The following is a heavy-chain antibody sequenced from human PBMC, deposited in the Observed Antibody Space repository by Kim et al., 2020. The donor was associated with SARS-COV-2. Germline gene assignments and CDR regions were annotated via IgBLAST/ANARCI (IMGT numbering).Heavy chain of an antibody. Sequence: SETLSLTCAVSGGSIRSSNWWSWVRQPPGKGLEWFGEIDHSGGTNYNPSLKSRVTISVDNSKNPFSLKLSSVTAADTAVYYCARDWTYYYGSGSYSNAFDIWGQGTMVTVSS. CDR1: GGSIRSSNW. CDR2: IDHSGGT. D-gene: IGHD3-10*01. J-gene: IGHJ3*02. V-gene: IGHV4-4*02. CDR3: ARDWTYYYGSGSYSNAFDI.